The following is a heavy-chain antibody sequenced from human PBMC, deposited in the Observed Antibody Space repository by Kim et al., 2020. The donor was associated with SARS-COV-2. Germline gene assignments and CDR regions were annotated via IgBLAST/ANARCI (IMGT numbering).Heavy chain of an antibody. CDR1: GGSISSGGYY. J-gene: IGHJ4*02. Sequence: SETLSLTCTVSGGSISSGGYYWSWIRQHPGKGLEWIGYIYYSGSTYYNPSLKSRVTISVDTSKNQFSLKLSSVTAADTAVYYCARVIRSGGSGDYWGQGTLVTVSS. CDR3: ARVIRSGGSGDY. CDR2: IYYSGST. V-gene: IGHV4-31*03. D-gene: IGHD2-15*01.